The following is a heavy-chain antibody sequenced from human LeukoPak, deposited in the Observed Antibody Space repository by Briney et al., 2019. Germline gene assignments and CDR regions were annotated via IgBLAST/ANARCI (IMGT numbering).Heavy chain of an antibody. V-gene: IGHV1-3*01. CDR2: INAGNGNT. D-gene: IGHD2-21*02. Sequence: GASVKVSCKASGHTFTSYAMHWVRQAPGQRLEWMGWINAGNGNTKYSQKFQGRVTITRDTSASTAYMELSSLRSEDTAVYYCARESVPYCGGDRYLDYWGQGTLVTVSS. J-gene: IGHJ4*02. CDR3: ARESVPYCGGDRYLDY. CDR1: GHTFTSYA.